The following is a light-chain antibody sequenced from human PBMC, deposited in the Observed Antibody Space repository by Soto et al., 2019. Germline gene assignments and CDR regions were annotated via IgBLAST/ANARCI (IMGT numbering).Light chain of an antibody. CDR3: LSRFDWPT. V-gene: IGKV1-5*01. CDR1: QTISVS. CDR2: DAS. Sequence: IQMTQSPSTLSASVGDTVTITCRASQTISVSLAWYRQKPGKAPNLLIYDASTLQEGVPSRFSGSGSGTEFTLTVTRLQPDDFATYYCLSRFDWPTFGGGATLEIK. J-gene: IGKJ4*01.